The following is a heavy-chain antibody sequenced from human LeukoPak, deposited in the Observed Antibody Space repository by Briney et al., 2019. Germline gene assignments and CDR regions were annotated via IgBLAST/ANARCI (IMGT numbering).Heavy chain of an antibody. D-gene: IGHD3-22*01. CDR3: ARGDSVEDYYDSSGYYS. V-gene: IGHV4-39*07. Sequence: SETLSLTCTVSGGSISSSSYYWGWIRQPPGKGLEWIGSIYYSGSTNYNPSLKSRVTISVDTSKNQFSLKLSSVTAADTAVYYCARGDSVEDYYDSSGYYSWGQGTLVTVSS. CDR1: GGSISSSSYY. CDR2: IYYSGST. J-gene: IGHJ4*02.